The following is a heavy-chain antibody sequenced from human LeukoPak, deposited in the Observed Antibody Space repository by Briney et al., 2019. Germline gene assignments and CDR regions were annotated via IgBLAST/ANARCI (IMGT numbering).Heavy chain of an antibody. D-gene: IGHD1-26*01. CDR3: VRGEKDYYYGLDV. CDR1: EFTVSSNY. J-gene: IGHJ6*02. V-gene: IGHV3-53*01. CDR2: SYSTGNT. Sequence: GGSLRLSCAASEFTVSSNYMNWVRQAPGKGLEWVSASYSTGNTYYADSVKGRFTMFRDNSENTVYLEMSSLRAEDSAMYYCVRGEKDYYYGLDVWGQGTTVTVSS.